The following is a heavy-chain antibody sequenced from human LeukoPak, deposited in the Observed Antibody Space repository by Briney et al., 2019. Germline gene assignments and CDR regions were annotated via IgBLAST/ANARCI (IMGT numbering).Heavy chain of an antibody. J-gene: IGHJ3*02. CDR1: GYTLTELS. CDR2: FDSEDGET. V-gene: IGHV1-24*01. CDR3: ATGVTMVRGVKSDAFDI. Sequence: ASVKVSCKVSGYTLTELSMDWVRQAPGKGLGWMGGFDSEDGETIYAQKFQGRVTMTEDTSTDTAYMELSSLRSEDTAVYYCATGVTMVRGVKSDAFDIWGQGTMVTVSS. D-gene: IGHD3-10*01.